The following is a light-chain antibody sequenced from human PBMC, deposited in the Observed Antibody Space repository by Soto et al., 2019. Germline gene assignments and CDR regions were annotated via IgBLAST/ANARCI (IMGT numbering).Light chain of an antibody. Sequence: EVVLTQSPGTLSLSPGERVTLSCGASQTVSSSYLAWYQQKPGQAPRLLIYGAANMATGIPDRVGGSGSAADFTLTIISLVPEDFAVYYCHYYGSSPPFTFCQGTKLEI. CDR1: QTVSSSY. CDR2: GAA. J-gene: IGKJ2*01. V-gene: IGKV3-20*01. CDR3: HYYGSSPPFT.